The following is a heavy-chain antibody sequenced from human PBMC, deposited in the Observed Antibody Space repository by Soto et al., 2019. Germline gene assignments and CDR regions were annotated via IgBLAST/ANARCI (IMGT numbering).Heavy chain of an antibody. D-gene: IGHD1-7*01. CDR2: IYHSGST. CDR1: GGSISSSNW. J-gene: IGHJ5*02. V-gene: IGHV4-4*02. Sequence: QVQLQESGPGLVKPSGTLSLTCAVSGGSISSSNWWSWVRQPPGKGLEWIGEIYHSGSTNHNPSPKSRVTIAVDQSKNQFSLKLSSVTAADTAVYYCARANWNSGCDPWGQGTLVTVSS. CDR3: ARANWNSGCDP.